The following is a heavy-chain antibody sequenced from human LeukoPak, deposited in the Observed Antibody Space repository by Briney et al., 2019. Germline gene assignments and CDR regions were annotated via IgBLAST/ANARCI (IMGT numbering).Heavy chain of an antibody. CDR3: ARDPGHDSRGYAFAI. V-gene: IGHV4-4*02. Sequence: SETLSLTCAVSGGSISSSNWWSWVRQPPGKGLEWIGEIYDSGSTNYNPSRKGRVTTSADKSTNQFSLKLRSVTAADPSVYYCARDPGHDSRGYAFAIWGQETIATVSS. J-gene: IGHJ3*02. CDR2: IYDSGST. D-gene: IGHD3-22*01. CDR1: GGSISSSNW.